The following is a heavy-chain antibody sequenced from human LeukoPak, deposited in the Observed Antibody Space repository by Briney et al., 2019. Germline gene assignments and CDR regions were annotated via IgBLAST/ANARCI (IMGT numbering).Heavy chain of an antibody. Sequence: GGSLRLSCAASGFTYSSFSMNWVRQAPGKGLEWVSSISSSSSYIYYADSVKGRFTVSRDNARRSLYLQINSLRADDTAVYYCSRDLGGFGDYNFWSGSDYWGQGALVTVSS. J-gene: IGHJ4*02. V-gene: IGHV3-21*01. D-gene: IGHD3-3*01. CDR2: ISSSSSYI. CDR1: GFTYSSFS. CDR3: SRDLGGFGDYNFWSGSDY.